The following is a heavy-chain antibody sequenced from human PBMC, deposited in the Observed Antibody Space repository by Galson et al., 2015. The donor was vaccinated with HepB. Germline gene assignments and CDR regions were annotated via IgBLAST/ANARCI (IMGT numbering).Heavy chain of an antibody. CDR1: GGSFSGYY. Sequence: SETLSLTCAVYGGSFSGYYWSWIRQPPGKGLEWIGEINHSGSTNYNPSLKSRVTISVDTSKNQFSLKLSSVTAADTAVYYCARLSRGRRRWVVTAPREHYFDYWGQGTLVTVSS. D-gene: IGHD2-21*02. V-gene: IGHV4-34*01. CDR3: ARLSRGRRRWVVTAPREHYFDY. J-gene: IGHJ4*02. CDR2: INHSGST.